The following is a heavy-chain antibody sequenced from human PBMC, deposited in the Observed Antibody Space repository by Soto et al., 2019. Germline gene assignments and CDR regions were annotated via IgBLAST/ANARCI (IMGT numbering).Heavy chain of an antibody. V-gene: IGHV3-30*18. D-gene: IGHD3-22*01. Sequence: GSLRLSCAASGFTFSSYDMHWVRQAPGRGLEWMTIISYDGSDRYYADSVKGRFTISRDNSKNTLYLQMNSLRAEDTAVYYCAKEAYYYDSRAYGFDYWGQGSLVTVYS. J-gene: IGHJ4*02. CDR2: ISYDGSDR. CDR3: AKEAYYYDSRAYGFDY. CDR1: GFTFSSYD.